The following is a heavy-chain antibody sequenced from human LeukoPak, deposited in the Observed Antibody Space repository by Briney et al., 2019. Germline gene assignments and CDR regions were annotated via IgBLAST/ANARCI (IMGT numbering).Heavy chain of an antibody. CDR2: IYYSGST. V-gene: IGHV4-59*01. J-gene: IGHJ4*02. CDR1: GGSLISYY. Sequence: SETLLLTCSVSGGSLISYYWGWIRQPPGKGLEWNWYIYYSGSTNYNPSLKSRVTISVDTSKNQFSLKLSSVTAADTAVYYCARDRVVRGVRYVDYWGQGTLVTVSS. D-gene: IGHD3-10*01. CDR3: ARDRVVRGVRYVDY.